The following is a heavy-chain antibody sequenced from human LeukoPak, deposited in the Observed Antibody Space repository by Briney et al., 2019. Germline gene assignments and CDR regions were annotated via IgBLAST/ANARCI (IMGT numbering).Heavy chain of an antibody. J-gene: IGHJ4*02. CDR3: AWGDAYCSGDCFSD. CDR1: GFTFSAYR. V-gene: IGHV3-72*01. CDR2: SGNKDNSYIT. Sequence: PGGSLRLSCAASGFTFSAYRMDWIRQAPGKGLEWIGRSGNKDNSYITHYAASVRDRFTISRDESKNSVYLQMNSLKTEDTAVYYCAWGDAYCSGDCFSDWGQGTLVTVSA. D-gene: IGHD2-21*02.